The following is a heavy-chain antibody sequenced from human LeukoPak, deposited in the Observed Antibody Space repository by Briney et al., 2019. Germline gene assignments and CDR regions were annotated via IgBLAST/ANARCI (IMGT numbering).Heavy chain of an antibody. V-gene: IGHV1-18*01. J-gene: IGHJ4*02. CDR1: GYTFTIYG. Sequence: ASVKVSCTASGYTFTIYGISWVRQAPGQGLEWMGWISAYNGNTNYAQKLQGRVTMTTDTSTSTAYMELRSLRSDDTAVYYCARGGSEYQLLFPFDYWGQGTLVTVSS. CDR3: ARGGSEYQLLFPFDY. CDR2: ISAYNGNT. D-gene: IGHD2-2*01.